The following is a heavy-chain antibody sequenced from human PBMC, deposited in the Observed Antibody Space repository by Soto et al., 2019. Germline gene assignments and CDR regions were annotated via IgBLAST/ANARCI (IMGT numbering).Heavy chain of an antibody. CDR3: ATDAYWGLRWR. CDR1: SFTFSDAW. Sequence: EVQLVESGGGLVKPGGSLRLSCAASSFTFSDAWMNWVRQAPGKGLEWVGRIKSKADGGTRDYASPVKGRFTISRDDSKNTLYLQMNSLTIEATGVYYCATDAYWGLRWRWGQGTMVTVSS. J-gene: IGHJ3*01. V-gene: IGHV3-15*07. D-gene: IGHD4-17*01. CDR2: IKSKADGGTR.